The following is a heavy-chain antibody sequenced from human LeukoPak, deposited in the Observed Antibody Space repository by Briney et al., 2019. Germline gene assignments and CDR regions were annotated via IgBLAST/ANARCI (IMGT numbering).Heavy chain of an antibody. CDR2: ISSSSSTI. Sequence: GGSLRLSCAASGFTFSSYWMSWVRQAPGKGLEWVSYISSSSSTIYYADSVKGRFTISRDNAKNSLYLQMNSLRAEDTAVYYCARGGSYRPPDYWGQGTLVTVSS. D-gene: IGHD1-26*01. V-gene: IGHV3-48*01. CDR1: GFTFSSYW. CDR3: ARGGSYRPPDY. J-gene: IGHJ4*02.